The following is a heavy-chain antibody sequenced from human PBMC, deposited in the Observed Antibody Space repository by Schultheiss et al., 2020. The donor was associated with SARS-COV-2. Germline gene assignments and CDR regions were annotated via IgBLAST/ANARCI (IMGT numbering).Heavy chain of an antibody. CDR1: GGSISSSSYY. CDR2: IYYSGST. J-gene: IGHJ3*02. D-gene: IGHD3-22*01. V-gene: IGHV4-39*07. CDR3: ARRASYYDSSGYRAAFDI. Sequence: SETLSLTCTVSGGSISSSSYYWGWIRQPPGKGLEWIGSIYYSGSTYYNPSLKSRVTISVDTSKNQFSLKLSSVTAADTAVYYCARRASYYDSSGYRAAFDIWGQGTMVTVSS.